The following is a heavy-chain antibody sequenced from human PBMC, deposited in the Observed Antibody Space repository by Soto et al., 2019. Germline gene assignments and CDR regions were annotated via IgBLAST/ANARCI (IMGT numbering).Heavy chain of an antibody. CDR1: GYTFTTYD. Sequence: QAQLVQSGAEVRKPGASVKVSCKASGYTFTTYDINWVRQAPGQGLEWLGWMDPNSGSTGYAQNFQGRITMTRNISRNTAHMELSSLQSEDTAGYYCARERKFDFWRKGLDGWGQGTTVTVSS. D-gene: IGHD3-3*01. J-gene: IGHJ6*02. CDR2: MDPNSGST. CDR3: ARERKFDFWRKGLDG. V-gene: IGHV1-8*01.